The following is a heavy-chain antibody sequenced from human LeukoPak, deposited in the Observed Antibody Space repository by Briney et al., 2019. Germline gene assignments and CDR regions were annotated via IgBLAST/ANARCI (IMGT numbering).Heavy chain of an antibody. CDR2: IGGSGYNT. CDR3: ARESRGTVGTTAFDY. J-gene: IGHJ4*02. Sequence: GSLRLSCAASGFTFGRYGMHWVRQAPGKGLEWVSNIGGSGYNTYYADSVKGRFTISRDNSKNTLYLQMNSLRAEDTAVYYCARESRGTVGTTAFDYWGQGILVTVSS. CDR1: GFTFGRYG. V-gene: IGHV3-23*01. D-gene: IGHD1-1*01.